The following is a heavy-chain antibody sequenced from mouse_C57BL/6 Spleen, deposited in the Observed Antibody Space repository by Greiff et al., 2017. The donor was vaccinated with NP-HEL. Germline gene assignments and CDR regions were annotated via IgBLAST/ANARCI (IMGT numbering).Heavy chain of an antibody. D-gene: IGHD2-14*01. V-gene: IGHV5-4*01. CDR1: GFTFSSYA. CDR3: ARGKVRYAMDY. CDR2: ISDGGSYT. J-gene: IGHJ4*01. Sequence: EVQLVESGGGLVKPGGSLKLSCAASGFTFSSYAMSWVRQTPEKRLEWVATISDGGSYTYYPDNVKGRFTISRDNAKNNLYLQMSHLKSEDTAMYYCARGKVRYAMDYWGQGTSVTVSS.